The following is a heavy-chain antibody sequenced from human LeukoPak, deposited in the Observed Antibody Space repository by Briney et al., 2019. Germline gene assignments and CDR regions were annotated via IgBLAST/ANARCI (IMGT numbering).Heavy chain of an antibody. Sequence: GASVKVSCKASGYDFNFYDINWVRQAPGQGLEWMGWISTYNGYSNYAQNLQGRVTMTADTSTSTAYMELSSLRSDDTAVYYCAKNSSGGYSDYWGQGTLVTVSS. CDR2: ISTYNGYS. CDR1: GYDFNFYD. J-gene: IGHJ4*02. D-gene: IGHD6-19*01. V-gene: IGHV1-18*01. CDR3: AKNSSGGYSDY.